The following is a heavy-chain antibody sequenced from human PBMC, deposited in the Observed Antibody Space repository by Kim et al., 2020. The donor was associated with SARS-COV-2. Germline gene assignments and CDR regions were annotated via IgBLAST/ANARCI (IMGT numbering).Heavy chain of an antibody. V-gene: IGHV1-69*08. Sequence: SVKVSCKASGGTFMTYTLSWVRQAPGQGLEWMGWLNSILHTANYAQNFQGRVTISADTSTNTAYMELSSLRSDDTAVYYCARDFCSGATCYSGPLDNWGQGTLVSVS. D-gene: IGHD2-15*01. J-gene: IGHJ4*02. CDR1: GGTFMTYT. CDR3: ARDFCSGATCYSGPLDN. CDR2: LNSILHTA.